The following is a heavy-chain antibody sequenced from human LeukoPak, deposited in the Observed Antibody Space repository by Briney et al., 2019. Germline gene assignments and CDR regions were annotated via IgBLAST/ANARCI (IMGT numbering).Heavy chain of an antibody. V-gene: IGHV4-59*12. CDR1: GGSFSGYY. CDR2: IYPSSFT. D-gene: IGHD5-18*01. CDR3: ARERYSYGPVTPMYYYYMDV. Sequence: SETLSLTCAVYGGSFSGYYWSWIRQPPGKGLQWIGYIYPSSFTNYNPSLESRVTMSVDTSKNQFSLKLTSVTAADTAVYYCARERYSYGPVTPMYYYYMDVWGKGTTVTVSS. J-gene: IGHJ6*03.